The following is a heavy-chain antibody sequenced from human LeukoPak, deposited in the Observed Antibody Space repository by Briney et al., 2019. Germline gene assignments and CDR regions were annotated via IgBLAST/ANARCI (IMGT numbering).Heavy chain of an antibody. CDR3: VRQFPQAAAGAAWYFDL. V-gene: IGHV3-30*02. CDR1: GFTFSSYG. J-gene: IGHJ2*01. Sequence: GGSLRLSCAASGFTFSSYGMHWVRQAPGKGLEWVAFIRYDASNKYYADSVKGRFTISRDNAKNSLYLQMSSLSVEDTAMYYCVRQFPQAAAGAAWYFDLWGRGTLVTVSS. D-gene: IGHD6-13*01. CDR2: IRYDASNK.